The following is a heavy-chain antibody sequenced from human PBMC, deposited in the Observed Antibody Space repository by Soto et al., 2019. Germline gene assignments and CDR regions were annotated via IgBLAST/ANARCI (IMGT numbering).Heavy chain of an antibody. D-gene: IGHD3-3*01. CDR3: ARDLGGTYYDFWSGYSSFWFDP. CDR1: GFTFSSYW. CDR2: IKQDGSEK. V-gene: IGHV3-7*03. Sequence: SGGSLRLSCAASGFTFSSYWMSWVRQAPGKGLEWVANIKQDGSEKYYVDSVKGRFTISRDNAKNSLYLQMNSLRAEDTAVYYCARDLGGTYYDFWSGYSSFWFDPWGQGTLVTVSS. J-gene: IGHJ5*02.